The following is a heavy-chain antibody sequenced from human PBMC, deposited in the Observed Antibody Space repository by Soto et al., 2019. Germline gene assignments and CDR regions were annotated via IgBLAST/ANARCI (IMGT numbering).Heavy chain of an antibody. CDR2: VSGSGGST. D-gene: IGHD1-20*01. V-gene: IGHV3-23*01. Sequence: GGSLRLSCAASGFTFSSYAMSWVRQAPGKGLEWISAVSGSGGSTYYADSVKGRFTISRDNSKDTLYLQMNNLRAEDTAVYYCAKPPDYNWNDYWGQGTLVTVSA. CDR1: GFTFSSYA. CDR3: AKPPDYNWNDY. J-gene: IGHJ4*02.